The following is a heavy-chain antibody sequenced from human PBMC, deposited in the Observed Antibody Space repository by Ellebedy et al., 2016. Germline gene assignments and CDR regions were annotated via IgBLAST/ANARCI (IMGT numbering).Heavy chain of an antibody. V-gene: IGHV1-8*01. D-gene: IGHD1-26*01. CDR3: ARATNIVGAPGLLEGDMDV. J-gene: IGHJ6*02. CDR2: MNPNSGNT. Sequence: ASVKVSCXASGYTFTSYDINWVRQATGQGLEWMGWMNPNSGNTGYAQKFQGRVTMTRNTSISTAYMELSSLRSEDTAVYYCARATNIVGAPGLLEGDMDVWGQGTTVTVSS. CDR1: GYTFTSYD.